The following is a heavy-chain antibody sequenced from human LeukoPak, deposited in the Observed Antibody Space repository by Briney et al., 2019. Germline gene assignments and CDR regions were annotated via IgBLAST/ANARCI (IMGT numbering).Heavy chain of an antibody. D-gene: IGHD3-10*01. CDR1: GESFSGYY. V-gene: IGHV4-34*01. J-gene: IGHJ4*02. CDR3: ARGRVVYLITMVRGVARNNFDY. Sequence: SETLSLTCAVYGESFSGYYWSWIRQPPGKGLEWIGEINHSGSTNYNPSLKSRVTISVDTSKNQFSLKLSSVTAADTAVYYCARGRVVYLITMVRGVARNNFDYWGQGTLVTVSS. CDR2: INHSGST.